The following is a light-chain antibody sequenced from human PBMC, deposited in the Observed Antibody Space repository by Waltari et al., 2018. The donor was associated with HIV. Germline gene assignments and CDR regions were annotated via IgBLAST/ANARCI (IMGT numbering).Light chain of an antibody. J-gene: IGKJ4*01. V-gene: IGKV1-39*01. Sequence: DIQMTQSPSSLSASVGDRVPITCRASGNIKTYLSWYQQRPGRAPSLLIFETSTLETGVPSRFSGSGSGTHFSLTISNLQPHDFATYFCQQSYSSPYTFGGGTRVQI. CDR2: ETS. CDR1: GNIKTY. CDR3: QQSYSSPYT.